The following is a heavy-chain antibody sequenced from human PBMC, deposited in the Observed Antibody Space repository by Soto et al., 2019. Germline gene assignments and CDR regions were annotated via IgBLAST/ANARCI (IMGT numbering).Heavy chain of an antibody. CDR3: AHMVRGLTLFDY. D-gene: IGHD3-10*01. J-gene: IGHJ4*02. V-gene: IGHV2-5*01. Sequence: GSGPTLVNPTQTLTLTCTFSGFSLSSSAVGVGWIRRPPGKALEWLALIYWNDEKRYSPSLKSRLTITKDTSKNQVVLTMTNMDPVDTATFYCAHMVRGLTLFDYWGQGTLVTVSS. CDR1: GFSLSSSAVG. CDR2: IYWNDEK.